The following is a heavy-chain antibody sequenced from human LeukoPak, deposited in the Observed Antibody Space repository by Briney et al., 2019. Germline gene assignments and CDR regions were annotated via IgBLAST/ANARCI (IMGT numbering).Heavy chain of an antibody. D-gene: IGHD1-26*01. Sequence: GASVKVSCKASGYTFTGYYMHWVRQAPGQGLGWMGRINPNSGGTNYAQKFQGRVTMTRDTSISTAYMELSRLRSDDTAVYYCAREGRIVGATLGYWGQGTLVTVSS. V-gene: IGHV1-2*06. J-gene: IGHJ4*02. CDR2: INPNSGGT. CDR1: GYTFTGYY. CDR3: AREGRIVGATLGY.